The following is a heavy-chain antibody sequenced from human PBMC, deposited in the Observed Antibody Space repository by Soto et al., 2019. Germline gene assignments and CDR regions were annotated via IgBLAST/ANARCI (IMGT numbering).Heavy chain of an antibody. CDR1: VYCFTDVY. V-gene: IGHV1-2*02. J-gene: IGHJ5*02. CDR3: AREYDLTHL. Sequence: ASLKGSCKASVYCFTDVYIHWVRQAPGQGLEWLGWVSPYTGDTNYAQAFQGRVTMTRDTSITTAYMELTRLTYDDTAVFYCAREYDLTHLWGQGTPVTVSS. D-gene: IGHD3-3*01. CDR2: VSPYTGDT.